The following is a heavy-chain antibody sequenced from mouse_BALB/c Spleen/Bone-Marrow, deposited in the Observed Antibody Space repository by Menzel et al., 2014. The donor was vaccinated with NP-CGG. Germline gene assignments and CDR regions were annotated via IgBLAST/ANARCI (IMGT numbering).Heavy chain of an antibody. CDR3: ASYDGYIDY. CDR2: INPGSGST. CDR1: GYAFTDYL. J-gene: IGHJ2*01. Sequence: QVQLQQSGAELVRPGTSVKVSCKASGYAFTDYLMEWLKQRPGQGLEWIGVINPGSGSTNYNEKFKDKATLTADKSSSAAYMQHSILTSDDSAVYFCASYDGYIDYWGQGTILTVS. V-gene: IGHV1-54*01. D-gene: IGHD2-3*01.